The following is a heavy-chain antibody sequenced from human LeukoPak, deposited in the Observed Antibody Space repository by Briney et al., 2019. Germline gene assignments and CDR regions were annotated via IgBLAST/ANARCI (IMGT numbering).Heavy chain of an antibody. CDR1: GYTSTSYG. D-gene: IGHD5-12*01. CDR2: ISAYNGNT. J-gene: IGHJ4*02. Sequence: ASVKVSCKASGYTSTSYGISWVRQAPGQGLEWMGWISAYNGNTNYAQKLQGRVTMTTDTSTSTAYMELRSLRSDDTAVYYCATNLRGYSGYDYSYWGQGTLVTVSS. CDR3: ATNLRGYSGYDYSY. V-gene: IGHV1-18*01.